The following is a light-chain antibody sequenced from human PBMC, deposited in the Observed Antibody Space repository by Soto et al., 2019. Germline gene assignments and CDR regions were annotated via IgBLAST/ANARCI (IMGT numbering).Light chain of an antibody. CDR3: QQRHNLPHT. CDR1: QRVASSH. V-gene: IGKV3-20*01. J-gene: IGKJ3*01. CDR2: GAS. Sequence: EIVLTQSPGTLSLSPGESATLSCRASQRVASSHIAWYRQKPGQAPWLLIYGASNRATGIPDRFSGSGSGTDFTLTISSLQPEDIATYYCQQRHNLPHTFGPGTKVDIK.